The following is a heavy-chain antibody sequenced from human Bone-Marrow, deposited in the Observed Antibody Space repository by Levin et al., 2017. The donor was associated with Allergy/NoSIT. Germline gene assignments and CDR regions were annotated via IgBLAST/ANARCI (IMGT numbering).Heavy chain of an antibody. J-gene: IGHJ6*02. CDR3: AKDRGSHDILTGSANSTYDYYGMDV. Sequence: GGSLRLSCAASGFTFSSYAMSWVRQAPGKGLEWVSAISGSGGSTYYADSVKGRFTISRDNSKNTLYLQMNSLRAEDTAVYYCAKDRGSHDILTGSANSTYDYYGMDVWGQGTTVTVSS. V-gene: IGHV3-23*01. D-gene: IGHD3-9*01. CDR2: ISGSGGST. CDR1: GFTFSSYA.